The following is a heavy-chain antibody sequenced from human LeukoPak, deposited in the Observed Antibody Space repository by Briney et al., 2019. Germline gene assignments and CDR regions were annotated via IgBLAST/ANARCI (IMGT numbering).Heavy chain of an antibody. J-gene: IGHJ5*02. CDR3: ARGRRKLQLWFFLPNHWFDP. V-gene: IGHV1-8*01. Sequence: GASVKVSCKASGYTFTSYDINWVRQATGQGLEWRGWMNPNCGNTGYAQKFQGRGTMTRNTSISTAYMELSSLRSEDTAVYYCARGRRKLQLWFFLPNHWFDPWGQGTLVTVSS. CDR1: GYTFTSYD. D-gene: IGHD5-18*01. CDR2: MNPNCGNT.